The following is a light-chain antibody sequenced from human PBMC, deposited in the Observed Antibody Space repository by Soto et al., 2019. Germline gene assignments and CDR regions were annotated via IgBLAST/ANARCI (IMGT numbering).Light chain of an antibody. CDR2: GAS. V-gene: IGKV3-15*01. CDR3: QKYNNWPPT. J-gene: IGKJ1*01. Sequence: EIVMTQSPGTLSVSPGERATLSCMASQSVSNNVAWYQRKPVQAPSLLFSGASTRATGVPATFSGSGSGTDFTLTISSLQSSDFAVYYCQKYNNWPPTVGQGTRVEVK. CDR1: QSVSNN.